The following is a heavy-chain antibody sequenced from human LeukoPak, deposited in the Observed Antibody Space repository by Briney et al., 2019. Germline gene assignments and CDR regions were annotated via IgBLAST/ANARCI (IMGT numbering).Heavy chain of an antibody. D-gene: IGHD6-13*01. V-gene: IGHV4-34*01. CDR1: GGSFNTYY. J-gene: IGHJ6*03. CDR2: INHTGTT. Sequence: PSETLSLTCAVYGGSFNTYYWNWIRQSPGKGLEWIGEINHTGTTNYNPSLKSRFTISVDTSKNQFSLKLSSVTAADTAVYYCASHPAGYYYYYMDVWGKGTTVTISS. CDR3: ASHPAGYYYYYMDV.